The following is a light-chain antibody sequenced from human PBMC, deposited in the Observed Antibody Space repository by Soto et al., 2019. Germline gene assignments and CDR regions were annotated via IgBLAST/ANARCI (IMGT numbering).Light chain of an antibody. CDR2: DNN. V-gene: IGLV1-51*01. CDR1: SSNIGNNY. CDR3: DTWDSSLRAVV. Sequence: QSVLTQPPSVSAAPGQKVTISCSGSSSNIGNNYVSWFQQFPGTAPKLLIYDNNKRPSGIPDRYSGSKSGTSATLGITGLQTGDEAEYYCDTWDSSLRAVVFGGGTKLTVL. J-gene: IGLJ2*01.